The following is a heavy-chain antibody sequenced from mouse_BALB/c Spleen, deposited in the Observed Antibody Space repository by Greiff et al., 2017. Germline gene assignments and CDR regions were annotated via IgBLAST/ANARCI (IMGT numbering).Heavy chain of an antibody. CDR2: ISDGGSYT. CDR3: ARAGDYYAMDY. Sequence: DVMLVESGGGLVQPGGSLKLSCAASGFTFSDYYMYWVRQTPEKRLEWVATISDGGSYTYYPDSVKGRFTISRDNAKNNLYLQMSSLKSEDTAMYYCARAGDYYAMDYWGQGTSVTVSS. CDR1: GFTFSDYY. V-gene: IGHV5-4*02. J-gene: IGHJ4*01.